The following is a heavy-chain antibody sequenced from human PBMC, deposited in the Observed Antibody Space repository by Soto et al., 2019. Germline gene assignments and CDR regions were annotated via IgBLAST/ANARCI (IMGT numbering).Heavy chain of an antibody. CDR3: ARDRTIFGLDP. J-gene: IGHJ5*02. V-gene: IGHV4-30-2*01. Sequence: QLQLRESGSGLVKPSQTLSLTCAVSGGSISSGGYSWSWIRQPPGKGLEWIGYIYHSGSTYYNPSLKSRVPRSVDRSKNQFSLKLSSVTAADTAVYYCARDRTIFGLDPWGQGTLVTVSS. D-gene: IGHD3-3*01. CDR1: GGSISSGGYS. CDR2: IYHSGST.